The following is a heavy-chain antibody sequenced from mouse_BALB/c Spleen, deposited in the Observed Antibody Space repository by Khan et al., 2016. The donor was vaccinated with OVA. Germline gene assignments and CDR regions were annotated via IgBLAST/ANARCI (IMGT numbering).Heavy chain of an antibody. CDR3: ARSREYSYGYALDY. Sequence: VKLEESGPGLVKPSQSLSLTCTVTGYSITSDYAWNWIRQFPGNKLEWMGYISSSGSASYNPSLKSRISITRHTSKNQFFLPLEPVTTEDTATYYCARSREYSYGYALDYWGRGTSVTVSS. D-gene: IGHD2-12*01. CDR1: GYSITSDYA. CDR2: ISSSGSA. J-gene: IGHJ4*01. V-gene: IGHV3-2*02.